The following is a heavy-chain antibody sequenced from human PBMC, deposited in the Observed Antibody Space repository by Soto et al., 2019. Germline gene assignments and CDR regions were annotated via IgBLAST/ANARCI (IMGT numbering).Heavy chain of an antibody. CDR1: GYSFTSYW. D-gene: IGHD3-22*01. V-gene: IGHV5-51*01. J-gene: IGHJ4*02. Sequence: GECLKISCKGSGYSFTSYWIGWVRQMPGKGLEWMGIIYPGDSDTRYSPSFQGQVTISADKSISTAYLQWSSLKASDTAMYYCARQPSYDSSGYYWGYFDYWGQGTLVTVSS. CDR3: ARQPSYDSSGYYWGYFDY. CDR2: IYPGDSDT.